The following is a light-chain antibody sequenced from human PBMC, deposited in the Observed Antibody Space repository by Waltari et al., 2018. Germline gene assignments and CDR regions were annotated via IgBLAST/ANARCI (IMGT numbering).Light chain of an antibody. J-gene: IGKJ5*01. CDR1: QTIRSSY. CDR3: QQYGGSPIT. Sequence: EVVLTQSPCTLSLSPGERDTLSCRSSQTIRSSYLAWYQQQPGQAPRLFIYGASSRATGLPDRFSGSGSGTDCTLTISRLEPEDFAVYYCQQYGGSPITFGQGTRLEIK. CDR2: GAS. V-gene: IGKV3-20*01.